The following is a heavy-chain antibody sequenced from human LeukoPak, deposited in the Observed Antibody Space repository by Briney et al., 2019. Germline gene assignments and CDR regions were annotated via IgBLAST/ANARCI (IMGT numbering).Heavy chain of an antibody. Sequence: GGSLRLSCAASGFTFTSYDIHWVGQAPGKGLEWVAVISYDGSNKYYADSVKGRFTISRDNSKNTMYLQMNSLRAEDTAVYYCARDHAQQLNAFDIWGEGTMVTVSS. D-gene: IGHD4-11*01. J-gene: IGHJ3*02. CDR2: ISYDGSNK. CDR1: GFTFTSYD. V-gene: IGHV3-33*01. CDR3: ARDHAQQLNAFDI.